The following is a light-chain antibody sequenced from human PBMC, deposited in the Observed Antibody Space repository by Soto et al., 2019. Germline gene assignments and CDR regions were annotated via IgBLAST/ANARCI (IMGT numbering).Light chain of an antibody. J-gene: IGKJ1*01. CDR1: QTISSW. CDR2: KAS. CDR3: QHYNSYSEA. V-gene: IGKV1-5*03. Sequence: DIQMIQSPSTXSGSVGDRVTITCRASQTISSWLAWYQQKPGKAPKLLIYKASTLKSGVPSRFSGSGSGTEFTLTISSLQPDDFATYYCQHYNSYSEAFGQGTKVDIK.